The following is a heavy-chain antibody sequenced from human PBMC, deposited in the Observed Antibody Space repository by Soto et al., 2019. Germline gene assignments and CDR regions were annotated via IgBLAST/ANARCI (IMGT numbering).Heavy chain of an antibody. D-gene: IGHD3-16*01. Sequence: QVQLQESGPGLVKPSETLSLTCTVSGGSVSSGSYYWSWIRQPPGKGLEWIGYIYYSGSTNYNPPLKSRVTISVDTSKNQFSLKLRSVTAADTAVYYCARDGAYYYGMEVWGQGTTVTVSS. CDR1: GGSVSSGSYY. J-gene: IGHJ6*02. CDR2: IYYSGST. CDR3: ARDGAYYYGMEV. V-gene: IGHV4-61*01.